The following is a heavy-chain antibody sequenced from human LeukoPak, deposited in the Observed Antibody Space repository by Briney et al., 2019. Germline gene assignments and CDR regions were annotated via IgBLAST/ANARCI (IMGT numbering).Heavy chain of an antibody. D-gene: IGHD3-22*01. J-gene: IGHJ4*02. V-gene: IGHV1-2*02. CDR2: INPNSGVT. Sequence: ASVKVSCKASGYTFTGYYMHWVRQAPGQGLEWMGWINPNSGVTNYAQKFQGRVTMTRDTSISTAYMELSRLRSDDTAVLYCARTDVGYYDSSGYYDYWGQGTLVTVSS. CDR1: GYTFTGYY. CDR3: ARTDVGYYDSSGYYDY.